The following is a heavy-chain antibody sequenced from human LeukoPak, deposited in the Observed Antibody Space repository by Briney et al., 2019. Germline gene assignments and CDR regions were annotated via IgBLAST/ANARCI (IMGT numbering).Heavy chain of an antibody. CDR2: ISSSSSTI. CDR1: GFTFSSYS. J-gene: IGHJ4*02. Sequence: GSLRLSCAASGFTFSSYSMNWVRQAPGKGLEWVSYISSSSSTIYYADSVKGRFTISRDNAKNSLYLQMNSLRAEDTAVYYCARDRKGYYYDSSGGDYWGQGTLVTVSS. CDR3: ARDRKGYYYDSSGGDY. V-gene: IGHV3-48*01. D-gene: IGHD3-22*01.